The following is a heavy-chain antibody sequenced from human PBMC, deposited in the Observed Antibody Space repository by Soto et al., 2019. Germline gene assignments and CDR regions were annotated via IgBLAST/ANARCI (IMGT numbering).Heavy chain of an antibody. J-gene: IGHJ4*02. Sequence: PSETLSLTCTVSGGSINTYYWGWIRQPPGKGLEWIGYIYYSGSTNYNPSLKRRVTISVDMSKNQFSLKLSSVTAADTGVYYCARVKQYYDTGGRAYYFDHWGQGALVTVSS. D-gene: IGHD3-22*01. CDR3: ARVKQYYDTGGRAYYFDH. V-gene: IGHV4-59*01. CDR2: IYYSGST. CDR1: GGSINTYY.